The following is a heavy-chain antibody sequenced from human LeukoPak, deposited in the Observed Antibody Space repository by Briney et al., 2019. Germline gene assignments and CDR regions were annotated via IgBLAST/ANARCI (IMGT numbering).Heavy chain of an antibody. CDR1: GGFISSGSYY. J-gene: IGHJ4*02. CDR3: ARVGSSGYWHYFDY. CDR2: IYTSGST. Sequence: SETLSLTCTVSGGFISSGSYYWSWIRQPAGKGLEWIGRIYTSGSTNYNPSLKSRVTISVDTSKNQISLSLSSVTAADTARHYCARVGSSGYWHYFDYWGQGALVTVSS. V-gene: IGHV4-61*02. D-gene: IGHD3-22*01.